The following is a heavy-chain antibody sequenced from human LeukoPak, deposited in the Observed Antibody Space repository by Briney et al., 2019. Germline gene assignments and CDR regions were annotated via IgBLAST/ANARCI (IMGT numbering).Heavy chain of an antibody. CDR3: ARAKKSSTSLGLVFDY. J-gene: IGHJ4*02. CDR1: GFTFSDYY. V-gene: IGHV3-11*06. D-gene: IGHD2-2*01. CDR2: ISSSSSYI. Sequence: GGSLRLSCAASGFTFSDYYMSWIRQAPGKGLEWVSYISSSSSYINYADSVKGRFTISRDNAKNSLYLQMNSLRAEDTAVHDCARAKKSSTSLGLVFDYWGQKTLVTVSS.